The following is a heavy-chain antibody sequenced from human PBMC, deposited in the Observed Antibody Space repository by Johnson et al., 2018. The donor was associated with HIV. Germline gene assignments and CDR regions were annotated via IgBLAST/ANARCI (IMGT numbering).Heavy chain of an antibody. Sequence: EVQLVESGGGVVQPGGSLRLSCAASGFTFSSYGMHWVRQAPGKGLEWVSRINSVGSFTTYADSVKGRFTISRDNAKNTLYLQMNSLTAEDTAVYYCARSGAFDIWGQGTMVTVSS. D-gene: IGHD3-10*01. V-gene: IGHV3-74*02. J-gene: IGHJ3*02. CDR3: ARSGAFDI. CDR1: GFTFSSYG. CDR2: INSVGSFT.